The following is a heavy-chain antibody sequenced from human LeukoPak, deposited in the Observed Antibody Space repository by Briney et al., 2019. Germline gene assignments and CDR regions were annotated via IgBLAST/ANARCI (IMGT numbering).Heavy chain of an antibody. CDR1: GGSISSYY. J-gene: IGHJ6*04. CDR2: IYYSGST. CDR3: ARDSLWFGSGMDV. Sequence: SETLSLTCTVSGGSISSYYWSWIRQPPGKGLEWIGYIYYSGSTNYNPSLKSRVTISLDTSKNQFSLKLSSVTAADTAVYYCARDSLWFGSGMDVWGKGTTVTVSS. V-gene: IGHV4-59*01. D-gene: IGHD3-10*01.